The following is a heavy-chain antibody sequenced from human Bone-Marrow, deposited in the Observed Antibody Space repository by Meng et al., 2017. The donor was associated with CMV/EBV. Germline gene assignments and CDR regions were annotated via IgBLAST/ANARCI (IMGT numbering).Heavy chain of an antibody. J-gene: IGHJ4*02. Sequence: GGSLRLSCAASGFTFSSYDMHWVRQVTGKGLEWVSGVGTEDDAYYRDSVKGRFTISRENGMNSMYLQMDSLTVGDTAIYYCARGSGVNMFRGAIGSFDSWGLGTLVTVPS. D-gene: IGHD3-10*01. V-gene: IGHV3-13*01. CDR2: VGTEDDA. CDR1: GFTFSSYD. CDR3: ARGSGVNMFRGAIGSFDS.